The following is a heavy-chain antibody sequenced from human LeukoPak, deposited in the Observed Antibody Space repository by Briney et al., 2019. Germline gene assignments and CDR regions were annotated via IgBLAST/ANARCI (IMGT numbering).Heavy chain of an antibody. CDR2: IYYSGYT. D-gene: IGHD3-10*01. CDR3: ARSYGSGPFDI. J-gene: IGHJ3*02. V-gene: IGHV4-59*01. CDR1: GGSISSYY. Sequence: SETLSLTCTVSGGSISSYYWSWIRQPPGKGLEWIGYIYYSGYTNYNPSLKSRLTLSVDTSKNQFSLKLKSLTAADTAVYYCARSYGSGPFDIWGPGTLVTVSS.